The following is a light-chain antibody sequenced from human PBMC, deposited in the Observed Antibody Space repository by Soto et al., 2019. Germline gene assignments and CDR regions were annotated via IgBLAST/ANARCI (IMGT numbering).Light chain of an antibody. CDR2: DNN. Sequence: QSVLTQPPSVSAAPGQKVTISCSGSSSNIGNNYVSWYQQVPGTAPKLLIYDNNKRPSGIPDRFSGSKSGTSATLGITGLQTGDDPDSYCGTWDTSLSAYVFGTRTKVTV. V-gene: IGLV1-51*01. CDR1: SSNIGNNY. J-gene: IGLJ1*01. CDR3: GTWDTSLSAYV.